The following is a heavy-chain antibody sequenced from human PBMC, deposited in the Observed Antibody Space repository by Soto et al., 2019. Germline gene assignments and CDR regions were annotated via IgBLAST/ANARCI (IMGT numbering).Heavy chain of an antibody. J-gene: IGHJ4*02. Sequence: SETLSLTCTVSGGSISSYYWSWIRQPPGKGLEWIGYIYYSGSTNYNPSLKSRVTISVDTSKNQFSLKLSSVTAADTAVYYCARGRKVTGYAFDYWGQGTLVTVSS. CDR3: ARGRKVTGYAFDY. D-gene: IGHD3-9*01. V-gene: IGHV4-59*01. CDR2: IYYSGST. CDR1: GGSISSYY.